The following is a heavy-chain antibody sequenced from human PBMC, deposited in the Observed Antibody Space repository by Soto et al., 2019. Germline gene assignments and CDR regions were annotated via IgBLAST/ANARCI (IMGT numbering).Heavy chain of an antibody. J-gene: IGHJ5*02. V-gene: IGHV1-8*01. CDR1: GYTFTSYD. D-gene: IGHD6-19*01. Sequence: QVQLVQSGAEVKKPGASEKVSCKASGYTFTSYDINWVRQATGQGLEWMGWMNPNSGNTGYAQKFQGGVTMTRNTSISTAYMELSSLRSEDTAVYYCARGYSSGWLNWFDPWGQGTLVTVSS. CDR2: MNPNSGNT. CDR3: ARGYSSGWLNWFDP.